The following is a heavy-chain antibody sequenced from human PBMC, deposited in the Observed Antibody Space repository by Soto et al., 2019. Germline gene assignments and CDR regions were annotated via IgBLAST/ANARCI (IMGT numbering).Heavy chain of an antibody. CDR1: GFTFSSSA. Sequence: SVKVSCKASGFTFSSSAVQWLRQGRGQRLEWIGWIVVDTGYTRYAQNFQERVTITRDMSTSTAYMEVSSLRSGDTAVYYCARDRSGGSCYYDYWGQGTLVTVSS. CDR3: ARDRSGGSCYYDY. V-gene: IGHV1-58*01. D-gene: IGHD2-15*01. J-gene: IGHJ4*02. CDR2: IVVDTGYT.